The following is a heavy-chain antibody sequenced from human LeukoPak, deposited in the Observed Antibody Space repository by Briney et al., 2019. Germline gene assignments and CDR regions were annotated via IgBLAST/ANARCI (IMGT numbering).Heavy chain of an antibody. D-gene: IGHD3-16*02. V-gene: IGHV3-23*01. Sequence: PGGSLRLSCAASGFSFSTYSFSWVRQAPGKGLEWVSGISASGGDTFYADSVKGRFTISRDNFKNTLSLQMNSLRAEDTAVYYCAKLPATRLRDYVWGSYRYTGAHYYFDYWSQGTLVTVSS. CDR3: AKLPATRLRDYVWGSYRYTGAHYYFDY. CDR2: ISASGGDT. CDR1: GFSFSTYS. J-gene: IGHJ4*02.